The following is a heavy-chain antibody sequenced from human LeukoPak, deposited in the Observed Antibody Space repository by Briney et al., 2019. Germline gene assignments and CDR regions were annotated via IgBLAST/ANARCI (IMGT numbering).Heavy chain of an antibody. CDR2: ISYDGSNK. CDR3: ARTSSWDPWYFDY. D-gene: IGHD6-13*01. V-gene: IGHV3-30-3*01. Sequence: GGSLRLSCAASGFTFSSYAMHWVRQAPGKGLEWVAVISYDGSNKYYADSVKGRFTISRDNSKNTLYLQMNSLRAEDTAVYYCARTSSWDPWYFDYWGQGTLVTVSS. J-gene: IGHJ4*02. CDR1: GFTFSSYA.